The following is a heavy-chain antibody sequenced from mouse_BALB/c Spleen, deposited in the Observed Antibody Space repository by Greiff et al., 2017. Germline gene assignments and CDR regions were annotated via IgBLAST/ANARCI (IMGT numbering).Heavy chain of an antibody. V-gene: IGHV1-77*01. CDR1: GYTFTDYY. CDR2: IYPGSGNT. J-gene: IGHJ3*01. Sequence: QVQLKQSGAELARPGASVKLSCKASGYTFTDYYINWVKQRTGQGLEWIGEIYPGSGNTYYNEKFKGKATLTADKSSSTAYMQLSSLTSEDSAVYFCAREAAYWGQGTLVTVSA. CDR3: AREAAY.